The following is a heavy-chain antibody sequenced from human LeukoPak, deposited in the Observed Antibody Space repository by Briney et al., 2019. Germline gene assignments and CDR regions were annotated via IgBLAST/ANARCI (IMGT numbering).Heavy chain of an antibody. CDR2: IIPIFGTA. Sequence: SVKVSCKASGGTFSSYAISWVRQAPGQGLEWMGGIIPIFGTANYAQKFQGRVTITADESTSTAYMELSSLRSEDTAVYYCARDLGWGTMVRGVISSVDYWGQGTLVTVSS. CDR1: GGTFSSYA. V-gene: IGHV1-69*01. J-gene: IGHJ4*02. CDR3: ARDLGWGTMVRGVISSVDY. D-gene: IGHD3-10*01.